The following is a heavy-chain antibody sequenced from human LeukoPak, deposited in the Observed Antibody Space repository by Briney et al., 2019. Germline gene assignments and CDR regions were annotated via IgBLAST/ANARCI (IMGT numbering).Heavy chain of an antibody. Sequence: PGGSLRLSCAASGFTFSTYEMNWVRQAPGKGLEWVSYIGSSGSAIYYADSVNGRFTISRDNAKNSLYLQMNSLRAEDTALYYCAKDRGYGDYNYFDYWGQGTLVTVSS. CDR2: IGSSGSAI. CDR3: AKDRGYGDYNYFDY. J-gene: IGHJ4*02. D-gene: IGHD4-17*01. V-gene: IGHV3-48*03. CDR1: GFTFSTYE.